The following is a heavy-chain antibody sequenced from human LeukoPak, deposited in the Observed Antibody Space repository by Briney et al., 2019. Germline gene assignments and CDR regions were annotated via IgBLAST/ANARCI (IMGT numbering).Heavy chain of an antibody. Sequence: GGSLRLSCAASGFKFDDHGMSWVRPVPGKGLEWVSGLNWNGGRTGYADSVKGRFTISRDKAKNSLYLQMNSLRAEDTAFYYCAKDRSFIGLDIWGQGTMVIVSS. J-gene: IGHJ3*02. CDR1: GFKFDDHG. CDR2: LNWNGGRT. CDR3: AKDRSFIGLDI. D-gene: IGHD1-26*01. V-gene: IGHV3-20*04.